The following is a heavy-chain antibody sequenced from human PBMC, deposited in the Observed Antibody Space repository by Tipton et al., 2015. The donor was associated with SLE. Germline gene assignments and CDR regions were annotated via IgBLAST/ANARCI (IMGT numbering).Heavy chain of an antibody. CDR1: GGSIGSDY. Sequence: TLSLTCTIYGGSIGSDYWSWIRQPPGRGLEWIGWIYYNGNTNYDPSLKTRVAISVDTSRNQFSLNMSSVTAADTAVYYCARERRYSYGPRGDWFDSWGQGTQITVSS. CDR2: IYYNGNT. V-gene: IGHV4-59*01. D-gene: IGHD5-18*01. CDR3: ARERRYSYGPRGDWFDS. J-gene: IGHJ5*01.